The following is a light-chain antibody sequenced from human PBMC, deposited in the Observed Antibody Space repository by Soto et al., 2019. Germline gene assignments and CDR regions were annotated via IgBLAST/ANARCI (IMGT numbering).Light chain of an antibody. CDR2: GAS. J-gene: IGKJ2*01. CDR1: RSVSSSY. CDR3: QQYGSSPYT. Sequence: EIVLTQSPGTLSLCPGERATLSCRASRSVSSSYLAWYQQKSGQAPRLLIYGASSRATGIPDRFSGSGSGTDFTLTISRLEPEDFAVYYCQQYGSSPYTFGQGTKLQIK. V-gene: IGKV3-20*01.